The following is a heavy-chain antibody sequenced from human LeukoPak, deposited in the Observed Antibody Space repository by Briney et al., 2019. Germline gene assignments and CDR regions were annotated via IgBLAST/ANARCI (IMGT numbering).Heavy chain of an antibody. V-gene: IGHV5-51*01. CDR2: IYPGDSDT. CDR1: GYSFTSYW. CDR3: ARNNYDSNYYYGMDV. J-gene: IGHJ6*02. D-gene: IGHD5-12*01. Sequence: GESLQISCKGSGYSFTSYWIGWVRQMPGKGLEWMGIIYPGDSDTRYSPSFQGQVTISADKSISTAYLQWSSLKASDTAMYYCARNNYDSNYYYGMDVWGQGTTVTVSS.